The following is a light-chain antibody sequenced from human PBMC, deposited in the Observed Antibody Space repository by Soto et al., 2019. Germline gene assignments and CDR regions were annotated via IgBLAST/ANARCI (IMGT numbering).Light chain of an antibody. CDR3: QHYGRSPIT. Sequence: EIVLTQSPVTLSLSAGERATLSCRASQSVSSSYLAWYQQKPGQAPRLLIYDASNRATGIPARFSGSGSATDFTLTISRLEPEDFALYYCQHYGRSPITFGQGTRLEIK. CDR1: QSVSSSY. J-gene: IGKJ5*01. V-gene: IGKV3-20*01. CDR2: DAS.